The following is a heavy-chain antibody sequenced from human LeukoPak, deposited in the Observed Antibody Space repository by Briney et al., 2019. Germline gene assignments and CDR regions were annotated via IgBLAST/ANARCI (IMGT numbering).Heavy chain of an antibody. J-gene: IGHJ4*02. Sequence: GGSLRLSCAASGFTFNTYSMNWVRQAPGKGLEWVSSISSSSAYIYYADSVKGRFTISRDNANNSLYLQMNSLRAEDTAVYYCTKGPPDSSTWYKRTEGWGQGTLVTVSS. CDR1: GFTFNTYS. CDR3: TKGPPDSSTWYKRTEG. D-gene: IGHD6-13*01. CDR2: ISSSSAYI. V-gene: IGHV3-21*04.